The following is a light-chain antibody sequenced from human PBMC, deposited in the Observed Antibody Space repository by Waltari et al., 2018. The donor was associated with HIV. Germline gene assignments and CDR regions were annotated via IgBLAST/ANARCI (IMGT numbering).Light chain of an antibody. V-gene: IGLV2-23*02. CDR2: EVS. J-gene: IGLJ1*01. CDR3: CSYAASSTSPMV. CDR1: SSDIGIYNV. Sequence: QSALTQPASVSGSPGQSITLSCTGTSSDIGIYNVVSWYQQHPNIAPKLLIYEVSKRPSCVSARFSASKSGNTASLTISGLQADDEADYYCCSYAASSTSPMVFGTGTKVTVL.